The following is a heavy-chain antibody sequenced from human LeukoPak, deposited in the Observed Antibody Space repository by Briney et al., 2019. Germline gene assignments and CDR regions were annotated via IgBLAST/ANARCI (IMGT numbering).Heavy chain of an antibody. J-gene: IGHJ4*02. CDR3: ARGLHIVVVVAATQYFDY. V-gene: IGHV4-4*07. CDR1: GGSISSYY. D-gene: IGHD2-15*01. CDR2: IYTSGST. Sequence: SETLSLTCTVSGGSISSYYWSWIRQPAGKGLEWIGRIYTSGSTNYNPSLKSRVTMSVDTSKNQFSLKLSSVTAADTAVYYCARGLHIVVVVAATQYFDYWGQGTLVTVSS.